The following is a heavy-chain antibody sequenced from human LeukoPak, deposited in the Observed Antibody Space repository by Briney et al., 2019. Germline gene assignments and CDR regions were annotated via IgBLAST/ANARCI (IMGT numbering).Heavy chain of an antibody. CDR1: GGSISSSSYY. CDR2: IYYSGSI. J-gene: IGHJ4*02. CDR3: ARAAESPFDY. Sequence: SETLSLTCTVSGGSISSSSYYWGWIRQPPGKGLEWIGSIYYSGSIYYNPSLKSRVTISVDTSKNQFSLKLSSVTAADTAVYYCARAAESPFDYWGQGTLVTVSS. D-gene: IGHD6-13*01. V-gene: IGHV4-39*07.